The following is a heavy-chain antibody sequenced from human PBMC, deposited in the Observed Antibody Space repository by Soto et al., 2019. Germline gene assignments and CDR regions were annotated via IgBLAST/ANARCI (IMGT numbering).Heavy chain of an antibody. Sequence: QVQLVQSGAEVKKPGSSVKVSCKASGGTFSSYAISWVRQAPGQGLEWMGGIIPIFGTANYAQKFQGRVTITADESTSPAYMELSSLRSEDTAVYYCATTPRTGGIYGVDAFDIWGLGTMVTVSS. J-gene: IGHJ3*02. CDR3: ATTPRTGGIYGVDAFDI. CDR2: IIPIFGTA. CDR1: GGTFSSYA. V-gene: IGHV1-69*01. D-gene: IGHD7-27*01.